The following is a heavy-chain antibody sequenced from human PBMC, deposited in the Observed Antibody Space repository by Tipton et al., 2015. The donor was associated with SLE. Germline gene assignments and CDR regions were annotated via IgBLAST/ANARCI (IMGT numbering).Heavy chain of an antibody. CDR2: IYASGST. Sequence: TLSLTCTVSGGSTTTSRNYWGWIRQPPGKGLEWIGRIYASGSTEYNPSLKSRVTISVDPSKNQFSLRLTSLTAADTAVYYCARVVYSFSDAFDIWGQGTLVTVSS. D-gene: IGHD6-13*01. J-gene: IGHJ3*02. CDR1: GGSTTTSRNY. V-gene: IGHV4-39*07. CDR3: ARVVYSFSDAFDI.